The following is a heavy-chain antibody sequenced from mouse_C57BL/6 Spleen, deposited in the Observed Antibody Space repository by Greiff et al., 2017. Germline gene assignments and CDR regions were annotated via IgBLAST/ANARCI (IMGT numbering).Heavy chain of an antibody. D-gene: IGHD2-3*01. Sequence: QVQLQQPGAELVKPGASVKMSCKASGYTFTSYWITWVKQRPGQGLEWIGDIYPGSGSTNYNEKFKSKATLAVDTSSSTAYMQLSSLTSEDSAVYYCARGVYDGDYDYAMDYWGQGTSVTVSS. CDR1: GYTFTSYW. V-gene: IGHV1-55*01. J-gene: IGHJ4*01. CDR3: ARGVYDGDYDYAMDY. CDR2: IYPGSGST.